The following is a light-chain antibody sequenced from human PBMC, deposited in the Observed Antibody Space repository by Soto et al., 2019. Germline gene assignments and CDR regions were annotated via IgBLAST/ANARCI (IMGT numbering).Light chain of an antibody. J-gene: IGKJ4*01. V-gene: IGKV3-11*01. CDR1: QTVSSS. CDR2: EAS. Sequence: EIVMTQSPVTLSLSPGERATLSRRASQTVSSSLAWYQQKPGQAPRLLIYEASNRATGIPARFSGSGSGADFTLTISSLEPEDFALYYCQQHINWPLTFGGGTKVDIK. CDR3: QQHINWPLT.